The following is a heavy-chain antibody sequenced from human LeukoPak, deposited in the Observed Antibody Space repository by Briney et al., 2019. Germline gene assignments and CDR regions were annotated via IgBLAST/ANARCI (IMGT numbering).Heavy chain of an antibody. CDR3: ARHLGYRGPANY. V-gene: IGHV4-39*01. Sequence: SETLSLTCTVSGGSISSTTHYWGWFRQPPGKGLEWIGIIYYVGNTYYNPSLMTRVTMSVDTSKNQFSLKVNSVTAADTSIYYCARHLGYRGPANYWGQGTLVTVSS. CDR2: IYYVGNT. J-gene: IGHJ4*02. CDR1: GGSISSTTHY. D-gene: IGHD5-18*01.